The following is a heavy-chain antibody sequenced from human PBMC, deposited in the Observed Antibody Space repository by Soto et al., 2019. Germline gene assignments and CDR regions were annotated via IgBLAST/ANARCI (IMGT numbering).Heavy chain of an antibody. CDR3: ASYLLIPLWSTPGLGY. CDR2: ISAYNGNT. Sequence: QVQLVQSGAEVKKPGASVKVSCKASGYTFTSYGISWVRQAPGQGLEWMGWISAYNGNTNYAQKLQGRVTMTTDTSTSTAYSELRSLRSDDTAVYYCASYLLIPLWSTPGLGYWGQGTLVTVSS. J-gene: IGHJ4*02. V-gene: IGHV1-18*01. CDR1: GYTFTSYG. D-gene: IGHD2-15*01.